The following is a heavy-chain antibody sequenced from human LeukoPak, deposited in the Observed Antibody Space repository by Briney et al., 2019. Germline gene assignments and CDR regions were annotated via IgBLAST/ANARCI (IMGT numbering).Heavy chain of an antibody. CDR2: IYYSGST. Sequence: NPSETLSPTCTVSGGSISSYSWSWIRQPPGKPLKWIGYIYYSGSTNYNPSLKSRVTISVDTSKNQFSLKLSSVTAADTAVYYCARNSPSSAAGTFDYWGQGTLVTVSS. CDR3: ARNSPSSAAGTFDY. V-gene: IGHV4-59*01. CDR1: GGSISSYS. D-gene: IGHD6-13*01. J-gene: IGHJ4*02.